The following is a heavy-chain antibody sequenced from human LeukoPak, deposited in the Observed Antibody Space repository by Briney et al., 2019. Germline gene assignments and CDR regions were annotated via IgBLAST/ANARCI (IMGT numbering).Heavy chain of an antibody. Sequence: GGSLRLSCAASGFIFSRYKMSWVRQAPGKGLEGVSAISGSGGSTYYADSVKGRFAISRDNAKNSLYLQMNSLRAEDTAVYYCARDKISYYDFWSGYYTGISDGHFDYWGQGTLVTVSS. CDR1: GFIFSRYK. CDR3: ARDKISYYDFWSGYYTGISDGHFDY. D-gene: IGHD3-3*01. CDR2: ISGSGGST. J-gene: IGHJ4*02. V-gene: IGHV3-21*01.